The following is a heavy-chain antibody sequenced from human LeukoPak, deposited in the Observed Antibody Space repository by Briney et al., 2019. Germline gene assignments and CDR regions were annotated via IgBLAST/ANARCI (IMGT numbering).Heavy chain of an antibody. D-gene: IGHD6-13*01. CDR1: GFTFSNYW. V-gene: IGHV3-74*01. Sequence: GGSLRLSCAASGFTFSNYWMHWVRQAPGKGLVWVSRVNTDGSSTSYADSVKGRFTVSRDNAKSTLYLQMNSLRAEDTAVYYCARGSYSSSWYSVYYWGQGTLVTVSS. CDR3: ARGSYSSSWYSVYY. J-gene: IGHJ4*02. CDR2: VNTDGSST.